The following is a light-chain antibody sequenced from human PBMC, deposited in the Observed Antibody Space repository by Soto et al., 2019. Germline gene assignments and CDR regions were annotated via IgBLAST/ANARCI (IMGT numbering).Light chain of an antibody. Sequence: QAVLTQPPSVSGAPGQRVTIPCTGSSSSIGAGYDVHWYQQLPGTAPKLLIYGNNNRPSGVPDRFSGSRSGTSASLAITGLQAEDEADYFCLSYDISLSSPVLFGGGTKLTVL. V-gene: IGLV1-40*01. J-gene: IGLJ2*01. CDR1: SSSIGAGYD. CDR3: LSYDISLSSPVL. CDR2: GNN.